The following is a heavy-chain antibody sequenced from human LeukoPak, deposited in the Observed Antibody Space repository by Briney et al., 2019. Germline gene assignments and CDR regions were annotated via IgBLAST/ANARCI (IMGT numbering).Heavy chain of an antibody. J-gene: IGHJ3*02. CDR3: ARGRSAFDI. CDR1: GYTFTNYY. Sequence: ASVKVSCKASGYTFTNYYMHWVRQAPGQGLEWMGIIIPSGGGTTYAQRFQGRVTMTRDTSTSTVYMELTSLRSEDTAVYYCARGRSAFDIWGQGTMVTVSS. V-gene: IGHV1-46*01. CDR2: IIPSGGGT.